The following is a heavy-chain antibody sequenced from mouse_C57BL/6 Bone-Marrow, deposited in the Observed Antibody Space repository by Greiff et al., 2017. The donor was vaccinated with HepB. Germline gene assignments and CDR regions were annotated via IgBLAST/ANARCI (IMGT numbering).Heavy chain of an antibody. CDR1: GYSFTDYN. CDR2: INPNYGTT. V-gene: IGHV1-39*01. Sequence: EVQLQQSGPELVKPGASVKISCKASGYSFTDYNMNWVKPSNGKSLEWIGVINPNYGTTSYNQKFKGKATWTVDQSSSTAYMQLNSLTSEDSAVYYCAREGLLWLRREGSDYFDYWGQGTTLTVSS. D-gene: IGHD2-2*01. J-gene: IGHJ2*01. CDR3: AREGLLWLRREGSDYFDY.